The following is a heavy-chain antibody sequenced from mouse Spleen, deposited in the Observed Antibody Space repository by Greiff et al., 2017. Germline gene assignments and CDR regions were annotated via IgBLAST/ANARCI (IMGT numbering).Heavy chain of an antibody. CDR2: ISSGGGNT. J-gene: IGHJ2*01. D-gene: IGHD1-1*01. V-gene: IGHV5-9-3*01. Sequence: EVHLVESGGGLVKLGGSLKLSCAASGFTFSSYAMSWVRQTPEKRLEWVATISSGGGNTYYPDSVKGRFTISRDNAKNTLYLQMSSLKSEDTAMYYCARYYYGSSLDYWGQGTTLTVSS. CDR3: ARYYYGSSLDY. CDR1: GFTFSSYA.